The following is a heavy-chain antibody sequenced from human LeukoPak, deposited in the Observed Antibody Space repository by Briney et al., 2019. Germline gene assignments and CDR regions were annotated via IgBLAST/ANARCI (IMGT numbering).Heavy chain of an antibody. J-gene: IGHJ4*02. CDR2: INQDGSEK. CDR3: ARSHESFASGSGDY. D-gene: IGHD3-10*01. CDR1: RFTFSNCW. V-gene: IGHV3-7*05. Sequence: GGSLRLSCAASRFTFSNCWMSWVRQAPGKGLEWVANINQDGSEKYFVDSVRGRFSISRDNAKNSLYLQMNSLRAEDTAVYYCARSHESFASGSGDYWGQGTLVTVSS.